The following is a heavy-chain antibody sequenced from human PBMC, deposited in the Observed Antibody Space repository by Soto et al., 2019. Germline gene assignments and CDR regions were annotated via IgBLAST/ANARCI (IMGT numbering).Heavy chain of an antibody. J-gene: IGHJ6*02. D-gene: IGHD2-21*02. CDR2: INHSGTI. Sequence: QVQLQQWGAGLLKPSETLSLTCAVYGGSFSGYYWTWIRQPPGKGLEWIGEINHSGTINFNPSLKSRLTISLDTSKKHFSLKLSSVTDADTAAYYCARADRTLVTSYSLDVWGQGTTVPVSS. CDR3: ARADRTLVTSYSLDV. V-gene: IGHV4-34*01. CDR1: GGSFSGYY.